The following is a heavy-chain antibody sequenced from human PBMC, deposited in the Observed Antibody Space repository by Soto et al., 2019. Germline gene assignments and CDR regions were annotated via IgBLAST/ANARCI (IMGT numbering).Heavy chain of an antibody. D-gene: IGHD6-19*01. J-gene: IGHJ4*02. CDR1: GYTFTSYA. V-gene: IGHV1-3*01. CDR2: INAGNGNT. CDR3: ARVSGIAVAEV. Sequence: QVQLVQSGAEVKKPGASVKVSCKASGYTFTSYAMHWVRQAPGQRLEWMGWINAGNGNTKYSQKIQGRVTITRDTNGSTAYMELSSLRSEDTAVYYCARVSGIAVAEVWGQGRLVTVSS.